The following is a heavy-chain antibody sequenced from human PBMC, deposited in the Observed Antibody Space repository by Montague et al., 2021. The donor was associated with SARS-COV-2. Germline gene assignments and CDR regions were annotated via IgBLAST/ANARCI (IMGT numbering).Heavy chain of an antibody. CDR2: MYYSGSS. CDR1: GGSISSSNYY. Sequence: SETLSLTCTVSGGSISSSNYYWGWIRQPPGKGLEWIVNMYYSGSSYYTPSLKSRVTISIDTSKNQFSLKLSSVTAADTAVYYWARDDIVLQGVTKGMDVWGQGTTVTVSS. V-gene: IGHV4-39*07. D-gene: IGHD3-10*01. J-gene: IGHJ6*02. CDR3: ARDDIVLQGVTKGMDV.